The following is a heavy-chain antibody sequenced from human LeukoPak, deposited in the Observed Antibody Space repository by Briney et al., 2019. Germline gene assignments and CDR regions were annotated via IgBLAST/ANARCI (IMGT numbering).Heavy chain of an antibody. V-gene: IGHV1-69*13. D-gene: IGHD3-22*01. CDR1: GGTFSSYA. CDR3: ASNPPSYYYDSSGPQVIYYYGMDV. Sequence: GASVKVSCKASGGTFSSYAISWVRQAPGQGLEWMGGIIPIFGTANYAQKFQGRVTITADESTSTAYMELSSLRSEDTAVYYCASNPPSYYYDSSGPQVIYYYGMDVWGQGTTVTVSS. CDR2: IIPIFGTA. J-gene: IGHJ6*02.